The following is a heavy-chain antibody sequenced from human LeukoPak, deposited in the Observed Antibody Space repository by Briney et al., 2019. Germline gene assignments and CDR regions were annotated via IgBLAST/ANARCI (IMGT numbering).Heavy chain of an antibody. CDR3: AREEAAAGNYGMDV. Sequence: GGSLRLSCAASGFTFSTYWMHWVRQAPGKGLEWVANIKQDGSEKYYVDSVKGRFTISRDNAKNSLYLQMNSLRAEDTAVYYCAREEAAAGNYGMDVWGQGTTVTVSS. V-gene: IGHV3-7*01. J-gene: IGHJ6*02. D-gene: IGHD6-13*01. CDR2: IKQDGSEK. CDR1: GFTFSTYW.